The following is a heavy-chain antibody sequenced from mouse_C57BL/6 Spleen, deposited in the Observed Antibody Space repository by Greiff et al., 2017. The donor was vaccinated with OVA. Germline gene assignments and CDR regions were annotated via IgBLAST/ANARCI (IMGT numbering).Heavy chain of an antibody. CDR1: GFNIKDDY. Sequence: VQLKESGAELVRPGASVKLSCTASGFNIKDDYMHWVKQRPEQGLEWIGWIDPENGDTEYASKFQGKATITADTSSNTAYLQLSSLTSEDTAVYYCTRYGNGAYWGQGTLVTVSA. J-gene: IGHJ3*01. V-gene: IGHV14-4*01. CDR2: IDPENGDT. CDR3: TRYGNGAY. D-gene: IGHD2-1*01.